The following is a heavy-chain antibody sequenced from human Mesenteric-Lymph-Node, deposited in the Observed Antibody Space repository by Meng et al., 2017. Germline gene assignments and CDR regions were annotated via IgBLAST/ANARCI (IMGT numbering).Heavy chain of an antibody. CDR2: IYHSGST. J-gene: IGHJ4*02. D-gene: IGHD3-10*01. CDR1: GYSISSGYY. V-gene: IGHV4-38-2*01. CDR3: ARIRWELGWSFDS. Sequence: SETLSLTCAVSGYSISSGYYWGWIRQPPGKGLEWIGSIYHSGSTYYNPSLKSRVTMSADTSKNQFSLRLTSVTAADTGVYYCARIRWELGWSFDSWGQGTLVTVSS.